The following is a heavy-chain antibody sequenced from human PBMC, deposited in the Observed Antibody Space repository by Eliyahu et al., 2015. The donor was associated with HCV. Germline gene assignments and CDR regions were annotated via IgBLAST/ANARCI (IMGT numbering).Heavy chain of an antibody. CDR3: ARHRSAMAIYDY. D-gene: IGHD5-18*01. J-gene: IGHJ4*02. Sequence: QVQLQESGPGLVKPSETLSLTCTVSGGSIISYYWSWIRQPPGRGLEWIGYIFYSGSTNYNPSLKSRVTMSVDTSKNQFSLKLSSVTAADTAVYYCARHRSAMAIYDYWGQGTLVTVSS. V-gene: IGHV4-59*08. CDR1: GGSIISYY. CDR2: IFYSGST.